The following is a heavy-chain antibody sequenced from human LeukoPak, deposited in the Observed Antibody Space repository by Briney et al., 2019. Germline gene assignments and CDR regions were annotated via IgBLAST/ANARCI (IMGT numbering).Heavy chain of an antibody. CDR2: INTGGSST. Sequence: PGGSLRLSCAASGFTFSSYWMHWVGQVPGKGLVWVSRINTGGSSTTYADSVKGRFTISRDNAKKTLYLQMNSLRAEDTAVYYCARSNQADDYWGQGTLVTVSS. CDR3: ARSNQADDY. J-gene: IGHJ4*02. V-gene: IGHV3-74*01. D-gene: IGHD4-11*01. CDR1: GFTFSSYW.